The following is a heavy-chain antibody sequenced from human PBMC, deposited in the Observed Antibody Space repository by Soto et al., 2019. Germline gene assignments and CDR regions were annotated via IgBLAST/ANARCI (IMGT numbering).Heavy chain of an antibody. CDR3: TRLRFGSRWADY. D-gene: IGHD6-13*01. J-gene: IGHJ4*02. CDR2: IRSKANSYAT. Sequence: EVQLVESGGGLVQPGGSLKLSCAASGFTFSGSAMHWVRQASGKGLEWVGRIRSKANSYATAYAASVKGRFTISRDDSKNTAYVQMNNLKTEDTDVYYCTRLRFGSRWADYWGQGNMVTVSS. CDR1: GFTFSGSA. V-gene: IGHV3-73*02.